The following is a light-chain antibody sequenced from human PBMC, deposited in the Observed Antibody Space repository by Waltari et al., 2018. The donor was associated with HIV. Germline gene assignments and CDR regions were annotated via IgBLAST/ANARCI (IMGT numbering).Light chain of an antibody. Sequence: LTQSPGTLSLSPGERATLYCRASQTVKTKYLAWYQQKPGKAPKRLIYAASTLQSGVPPRFRGSGSGTEFTLTISSLQPEDFATYYCLQHNSYPRTFGQGTKVEI. V-gene: IGKV1-9*01. J-gene: IGKJ1*01. CDR3: LQHNSYPRT. CDR1: QTVKTKY. CDR2: AAS.